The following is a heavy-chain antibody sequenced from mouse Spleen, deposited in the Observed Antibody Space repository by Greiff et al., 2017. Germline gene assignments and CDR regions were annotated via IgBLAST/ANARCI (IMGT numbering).Heavy chain of an antibody. J-gene: IGHJ3*01. CDR3: ARRGVGRPGFAY. V-gene: IGHV1-77*01. D-gene: IGHD4-1*01. CDR2: ISPGSGST. CDR1: GYTFTDYY. Sequence: VQLQQSGAELVKPGASVKISCKASGYTFTDYYINWVKQRPGQGLEWIGKISPGSGSTYYNEKFKGKATLTADKSSSTAYMQLSSLTSEDSAVYFCARRGVGRPGFAYWGQGTLVTVSA.